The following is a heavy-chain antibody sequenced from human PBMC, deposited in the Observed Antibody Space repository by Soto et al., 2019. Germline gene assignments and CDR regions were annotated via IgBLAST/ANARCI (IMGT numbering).Heavy chain of an antibody. CDR2: ISWNSGSV. CDR3: AKDGLKYYDFWSGPNDAFDI. Sequence: GGSLRLSCAASGFTFDDYAMHWVRQAPGKXLEWVSGISWNSGSVGYADSVKGRLTISRDNAKNSLYLQMNSLRAEDTALYYCAKDGLKYYDFWSGPNDAFDIWGQGTMVTVSS. CDR1: GFTFDDYA. D-gene: IGHD3-3*01. J-gene: IGHJ3*02. V-gene: IGHV3-9*01.